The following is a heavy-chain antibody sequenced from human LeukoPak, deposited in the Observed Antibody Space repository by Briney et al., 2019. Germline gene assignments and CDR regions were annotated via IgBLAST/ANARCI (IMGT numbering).Heavy chain of an antibody. CDR2: INPSGGST. CDR3: AFGITGTRGAFDI. CDR1: GYTFTSYY. Sequence: ASVKVSCKASGYTFTSYYMHWVRQAPGQGLEWMGIINPSGGSTSYAQKSQGRVTMTRDTSTSTVYMELSSLRSEDTAVYYCAFGITGTRGAFDIWGQGTMVTVSS. D-gene: IGHD1/OR15-1a*01. J-gene: IGHJ3*02. V-gene: IGHV1-46*03.